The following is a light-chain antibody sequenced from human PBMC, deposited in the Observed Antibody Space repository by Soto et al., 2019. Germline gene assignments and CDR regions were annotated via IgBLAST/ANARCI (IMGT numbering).Light chain of an antibody. CDR3: SSYTSSSTYV. J-gene: IGLJ1*01. Sequence: QSALTQPASVAGSPGPSITISCTGTSSDVGGYNYVSWYQHHPGKAPKLMIYEVSYRPSGVSNRFSGSKSGNTASLTISGLQAEDEADYYCSSYTSSSTYVFGTGTKLTVL. CDR2: EVS. CDR1: SSDVGGYNY. V-gene: IGLV2-14*01.